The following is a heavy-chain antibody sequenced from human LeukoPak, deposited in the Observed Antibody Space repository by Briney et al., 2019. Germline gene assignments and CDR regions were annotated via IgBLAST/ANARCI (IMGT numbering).Heavy chain of an antibody. V-gene: IGHV3-15*01. Sequence: GGSLGLACEASGFTFRNAWMSWVRQAPGKGLEWVGRIKSKTDGGTTDYAAPVKGRFTTSRDDSKNTLYLQMNSLKTEDTAVYYCTTDSHENDYWGQGTLVTVSS. J-gene: IGHJ4*02. CDR3: TTDSHENDY. CDR2: IKSKTDGGTT. CDR1: GFTFRNAW.